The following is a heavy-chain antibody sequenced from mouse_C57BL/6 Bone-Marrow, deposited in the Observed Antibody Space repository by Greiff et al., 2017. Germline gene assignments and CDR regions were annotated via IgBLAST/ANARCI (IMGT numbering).Heavy chain of an antibody. CDR1: GFTFSSYG. CDR3: ANDAHYSGNAMDY. CDR2: ISSGGSYT. Sequence: EVQRVESGGDLVKPGGSLKLSCAASGFTFSSYGMTWVRQTPDKRLEWVATISSGGSYTYYPDSVKGRFTISRENAKNTLYMQMSSLKSEDTAMYYCANDAHYSGNAMDYWGQGTSVTVSS. V-gene: IGHV5-6*01. J-gene: IGHJ4*01. D-gene: IGHD2-3*01.